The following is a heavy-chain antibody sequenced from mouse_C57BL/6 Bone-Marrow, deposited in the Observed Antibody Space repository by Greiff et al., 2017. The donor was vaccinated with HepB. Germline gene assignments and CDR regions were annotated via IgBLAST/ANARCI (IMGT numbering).Heavy chain of an antibody. CDR3: AREDYDVEYFDY. J-gene: IGHJ2*01. D-gene: IGHD2-4*01. CDR1: GYTFTDYY. V-gene: IGHV1-76*01. CDR2: IYPGSGNT. Sequence: QVQLKESGAELVRPGASVKLSCKASGYTFTDYYINWVKQRPGQGLEWIARIYPGSGNTYYNEKFKGKATLTAEKSSSTAYMQLSSLTSEDSAVYFCAREDYDVEYFDYWGQGTTLTVSS.